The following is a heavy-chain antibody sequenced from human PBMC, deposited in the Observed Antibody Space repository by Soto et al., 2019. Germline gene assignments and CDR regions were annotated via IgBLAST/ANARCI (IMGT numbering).Heavy chain of an antibody. V-gene: IGHV1-69*01. CDR2: IIPIFGTA. CDR1: GGTFSSYA. Sequence: QVQLVQSGAEVKKPGSSVKVSCKASGGTFSSYAISWVRQAPGQGLEWMGGIIPIFGTANYAQKFQGRVTITADESTSTAYMERSSLRSEDTAVYYCARDGAMGHDYGDLFDYWGQGTLVTVSS. CDR3: ARDGAMGHDYGDLFDY. D-gene: IGHD4-17*01. J-gene: IGHJ4*02.